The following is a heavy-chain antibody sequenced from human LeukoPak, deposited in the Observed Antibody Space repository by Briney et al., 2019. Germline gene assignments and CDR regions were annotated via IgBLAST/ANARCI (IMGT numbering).Heavy chain of an antibody. CDR1: GYTFTSYG. J-gene: IGHJ5*02. CDR3: AGNNSVGDTAWWFDP. CDR2: INPSGSST. Sequence: ASVKVSCKASGYTFTSYGISWVRQAPGQGLEWMGLINPSGSSTSYAQKFQGRLSLTRDMSTSTDYMELSSLRSEDTAVYYCAGNNSVGDTAWWFDPWGQGTLVTVSS. D-gene: IGHD1-26*01. V-gene: IGHV1-46*01.